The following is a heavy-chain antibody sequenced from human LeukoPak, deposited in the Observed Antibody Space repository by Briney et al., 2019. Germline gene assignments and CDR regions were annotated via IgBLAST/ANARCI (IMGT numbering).Heavy chain of an antibody. CDR1: GGSFSGYY. V-gene: IGHV4-34*01. J-gene: IGHJ5*02. Sequence: SETLSLTCAVYGGSFSGYYWSWIRQPPGKGLEWIGEINHSGSTNYNPSLKSRVTISVDTSENQFSLKLTSVTAADTAVYYCARDREYSSSGLVWFDPWGHGILVTVS. CDR3: ARDREYSSSGLVWFDP. D-gene: IGHD6-6*01. CDR2: INHSGST.